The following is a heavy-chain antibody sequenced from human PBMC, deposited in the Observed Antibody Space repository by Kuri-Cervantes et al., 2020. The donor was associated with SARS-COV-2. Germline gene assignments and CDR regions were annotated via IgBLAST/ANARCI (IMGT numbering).Heavy chain of an antibody. V-gene: IGHV3-13*05. CDR2: IGVVGDP. J-gene: IGHJ6*02. Sequence: LSLTCAASGFTFSSYDIHWVRQATGKGLEWVSGIGVVGDPYYPGSVKGRFIISRENAKNSLYPQINSLRAGDTAVYYCAKVKGYSYGYYYYGMDVWGQGTTVTDSS. CDR3: AKVKGYSYGYYYYGMDV. CDR1: GFTFSSYD. D-gene: IGHD5-18*01.